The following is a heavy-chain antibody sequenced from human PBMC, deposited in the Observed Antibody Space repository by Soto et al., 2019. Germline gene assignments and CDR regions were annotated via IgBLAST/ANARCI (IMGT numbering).Heavy chain of an antibody. CDR3: ARFSGSYNARYFDS. CDR2: VYYNGKT. V-gene: IGHV4-39*01. D-gene: IGHD1-26*01. Sequence: EFLSLTCTVSGGSTRSSNYQWVWIRQPPGKGLEWIGNVYYNGKTYYIPSLKSPLTISVATSNNQCSLEVKSVTAADTAVYFCARFSGSYNARYFDSWGQGTLVTVPS. J-gene: IGHJ4*02. CDR1: GGSTRSSNYQ.